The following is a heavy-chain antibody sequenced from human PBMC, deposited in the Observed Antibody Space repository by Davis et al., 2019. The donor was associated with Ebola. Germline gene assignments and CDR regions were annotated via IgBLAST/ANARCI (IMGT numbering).Heavy chain of an antibody. CDR2: ISYDGSNK. CDR3: ARDGPLFALGDYYYGMDV. V-gene: IGHV3-30-3*01. J-gene: IGHJ6*02. CDR1: GFTFSRYP. Sequence: PGGSLRLSCAASGFTFSRYPMHWVRQAPGKGLEWVALISYDGSNKSYADSVKGRFTISRDNSKNTLYLQMNSLRAEDTAVYYCARDGPLFALGDYYYGMDVWGQGTTVTVSS. D-gene: IGHD3-16*01.